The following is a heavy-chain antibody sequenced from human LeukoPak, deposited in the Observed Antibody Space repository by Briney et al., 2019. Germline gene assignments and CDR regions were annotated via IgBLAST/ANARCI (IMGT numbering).Heavy chain of an antibody. CDR2: INHSGST. V-gene: IGHV4-34*01. CDR3: ARGPPVYYGMDV. CDR1: GGSFSGHY. J-gene: IGHJ6*02. Sequence: SETLSLTCAVYGGSFSGHYWSWIRQPPGKGLEWIGEINHSGSTNYNPSLKSRVTISVDTSKNQFSLKLSSVTAADTAVYYCARGPPVYYGMDVWGQGTTVTVSS.